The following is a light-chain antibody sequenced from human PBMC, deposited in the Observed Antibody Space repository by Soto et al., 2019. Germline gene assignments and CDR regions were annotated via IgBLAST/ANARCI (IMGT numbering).Light chain of an antibody. CDR1: QVISTS. CDR3: QLLFDSPIT. J-gene: IGKJ5*01. Sequence: DTQLTQYTSLLSRSIEECATITCRASQVISTSLAWYQVKPGKAPKLLIYAASTLESGVTSRFSATVSGTKFSLTITSLQPEDFATYYCQLLFDSPITVGQVTRLDIK. CDR2: AAS. V-gene: IGKV1-9*01.